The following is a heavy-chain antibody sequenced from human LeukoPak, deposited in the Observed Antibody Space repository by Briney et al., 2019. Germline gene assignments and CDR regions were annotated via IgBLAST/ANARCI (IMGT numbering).Heavy chain of an antibody. Sequence: SETLSLTCTVSGGSISSSSYYWDWIRQPPGKGLEWIGSIYYSGSTYYNPSLKSRVTISVDTSKNQFSLKLSSVTAADTAVYYCAGSYGDYPMDYWGQGTLVTVSS. J-gene: IGHJ4*02. D-gene: IGHD4-17*01. CDR1: GGSISSSSYY. CDR3: AGSYGDYPMDY. CDR2: IYYSGST. V-gene: IGHV4-39*07.